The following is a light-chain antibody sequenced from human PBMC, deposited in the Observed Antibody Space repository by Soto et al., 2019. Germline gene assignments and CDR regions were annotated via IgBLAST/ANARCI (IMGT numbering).Light chain of an antibody. J-gene: IGKJ5*01. V-gene: IGKV3-20*01. CDR3: QQYDKSIT. CDR1: QSVSSNN. Sequence: EIGLTQSPGTLSLSPGETATLSCRASQSVSSNNLAWYHQKPGQTPRLLIYGASSRATGIPDRFSGSGSGTDFTLTISRLEPDDFAVYYCQQYDKSITFGQGTRLAIE. CDR2: GAS.